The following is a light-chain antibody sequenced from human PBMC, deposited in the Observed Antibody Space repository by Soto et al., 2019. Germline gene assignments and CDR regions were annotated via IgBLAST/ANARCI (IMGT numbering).Light chain of an antibody. J-gene: IGKJ2*01. Sequence: DIQMTQSPSTLSASVGDRVTITCRASQSISSWLAWYQQKPGKAPKLLIYKASSLESGVPSRFSGSGSGKEFTLTISSLQPDDFATYYGQQYNSYPRTFGQGNKLEIK. CDR3: QQYNSYPRT. CDR1: QSISSW. CDR2: KAS. V-gene: IGKV1-5*03.